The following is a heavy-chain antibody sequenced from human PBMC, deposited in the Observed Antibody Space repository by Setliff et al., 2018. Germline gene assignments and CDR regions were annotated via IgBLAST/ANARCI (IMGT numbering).Heavy chain of an antibody. Sequence: KPSETLSLTCTVTGGSFDSGTHYWSWIRQPAGKVPEWIGLIQGTGNTNYNPSLQSRATISIDTSKNQISLKITSVTAADTALYSCAGTPARGTTWLSPFDYWGQGIQVTAPQ. V-gene: IGHV4-61*02. CDR3: AGTPARGTTWLSPFDY. CDR2: IQGTGNT. J-gene: IGHJ4*02. D-gene: IGHD3-9*01. CDR1: GGSFDSGTHY.